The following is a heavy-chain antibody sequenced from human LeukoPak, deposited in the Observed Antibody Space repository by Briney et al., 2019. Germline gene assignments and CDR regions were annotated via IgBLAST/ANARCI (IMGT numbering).Heavy chain of an antibody. CDR3: ARHVTYFYGTSGHYYLDS. CDR2: IWFDGSQT. D-gene: IGHD3-22*01. V-gene: IGHV3-33*01. CDR1: GFTFSNSG. J-gene: IGHJ4*02. Sequence: PGGSLRLSCAASGFTFSNSGMHWVRQAPGKGLEWLAVIWFDGSQTYYADSVKGRFTISRDNSKNTLFLQMNNLRAEDTAVYFCARHVTYFYGTSGHYYLDSWGQGTLVTVSP.